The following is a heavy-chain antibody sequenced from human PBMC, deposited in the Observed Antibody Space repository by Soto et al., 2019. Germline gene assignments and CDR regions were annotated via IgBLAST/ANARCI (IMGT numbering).Heavy chain of an antibody. CDR1: GFTFNTYN. CDR3: ARGPYYDGGGYYYPLPFDS. J-gene: IGHJ4*02. CDR2: ISSGGSYI. D-gene: IGHD3-22*01. V-gene: IGHV3-21*01. Sequence: PGGSLRLSCAASGFTFNTYNMNWVRQAPGKGLEWVASISSGGSYIYYADSMKGRITISRDNAKNSLILQMNSLRADDTAVYFCARGPYYDGGGYYYPLPFDSWGQGTLVTVSS.